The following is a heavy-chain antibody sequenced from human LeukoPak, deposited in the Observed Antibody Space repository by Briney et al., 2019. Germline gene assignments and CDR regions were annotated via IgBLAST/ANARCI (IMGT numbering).Heavy chain of an antibody. CDR3: ARRRITIFGVATIEPADNWFDP. Sequence: SETLSLTCIVSGGSIRSYYWSWIRQSPGKGLEWIGYVYHSGSTNYNPSLKSRVTISVDTSKNQFSLKLSSVTAADTAVYYCARRRITIFGVATIEPADNWFDPWGQGTLVTVSS. CDR1: GGSIRSYY. CDR2: VYHSGST. D-gene: IGHD3-3*01. J-gene: IGHJ5*02. V-gene: IGHV4-59*08.